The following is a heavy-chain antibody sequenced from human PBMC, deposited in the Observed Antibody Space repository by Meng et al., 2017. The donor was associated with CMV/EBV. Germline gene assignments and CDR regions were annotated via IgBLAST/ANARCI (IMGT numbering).Heavy chain of an antibody. D-gene: IGHD2-15*01. J-gene: IGHJ4*02. CDR3: ATDGYCSARSCNSDY. CDR1: GFTFSSYS. CDR2: ISSSSGYI. V-gene: IGHV3-21*01. Sequence: GESLKISCAASGFTFSSYSMNWVRQAPGKGLEWVSSISSSSGYIYYADSVKGRFTISRDNAKNSLYLQMNSLRAEDTAVYYCATDGYCSARSCNSDYWGQGTLVTVSS.